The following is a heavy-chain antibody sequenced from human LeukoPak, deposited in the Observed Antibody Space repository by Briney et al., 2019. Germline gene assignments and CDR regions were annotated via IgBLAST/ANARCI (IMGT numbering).Heavy chain of an antibody. J-gene: IGHJ3*02. D-gene: IGHD3-10*01. Sequence: PGGSLRLSCAASGFIFINYAMNWVRQAPGKGLEWVSTISDSGDQRFGADSVRGRFNISRDNSKNTLYLQMSSLRADDTAIYYCAKRLDIRGVLPDAFDIWGPGTMVTVSS. V-gene: IGHV3-23*01. CDR3: AKRLDIRGVLPDAFDI. CDR2: ISDSGDQR. CDR1: GFIFINYA.